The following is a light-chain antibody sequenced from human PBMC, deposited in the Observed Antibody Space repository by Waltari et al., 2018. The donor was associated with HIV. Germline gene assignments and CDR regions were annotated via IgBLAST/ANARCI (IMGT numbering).Light chain of an antibody. J-gene: IGKJ1*01. V-gene: IGKV1-12*01. CDR1: QAISSW. CDR3: QQADGLPWT. Sequence: DLQMTQSPFFVSAYVGDRVTITCRADQAISSWLTWDQQRPGAAPKLLIYASATLQSGVPTRFSGGRSGANFTLTISSLQPEDFATYFCQQADGLPWTFGQGTKVEMK. CDR2: ASA.